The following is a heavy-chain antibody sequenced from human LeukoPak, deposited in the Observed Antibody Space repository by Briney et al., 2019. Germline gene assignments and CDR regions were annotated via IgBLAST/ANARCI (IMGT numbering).Heavy chain of an antibody. CDR1: GFTFDDYG. Sequence: GGSLRLSCAASGFTFDDYGMHWVRQAPGKGLEWVSGISWNSGSIGYADPVKGRFTISRDNAKNSLYLQMNSLRAEDTALYYCAKDGLVRGSPSGWFDPWGQGTLVTVSS. CDR3: AKDGLVRGSPSGWFDP. CDR2: ISWNSGSI. V-gene: IGHV3-9*01. D-gene: IGHD3-10*01. J-gene: IGHJ5*02.